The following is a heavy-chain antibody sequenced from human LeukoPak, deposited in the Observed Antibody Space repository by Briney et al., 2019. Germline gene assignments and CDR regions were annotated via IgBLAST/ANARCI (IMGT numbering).Heavy chain of an antibody. Sequence: KPSGTLSLTCAVYGGSFSGYYWSWIRQPPGKGLEWIGEINHSGSTNYSPSLKSRVTISVDTSKNQFSLKLSSVTAADTAVYYCARGYSSSWYFRIGWFDPWGQGTLVTVSS. CDR1: GGSFSGYY. CDR3: ARGYSSSWYFRIGWFDP. CDR2: INHSGST. D-gene: IGHD6-13*01. V-gene: IGHV4-34*01. J-gene: IGHJ5*02.